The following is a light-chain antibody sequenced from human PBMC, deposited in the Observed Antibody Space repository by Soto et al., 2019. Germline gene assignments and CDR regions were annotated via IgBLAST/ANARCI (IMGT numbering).Light chain of an antibody. V-gene: IGKV3-20*01. CDR2: GAS. J-gene: IGKJ1*01. Sequence: EIVLTQSPGSLSLSPGQRATLSCRASQSVDSTFFAWYQKKPGQAPRLLIYGASKRDTGVPDRFSGSGSGADCNLTISRLEPEGLAVYYCQQYMSSVTFGQGTKVEI. CDR1: QSVDSTF. CDR3: QQYMSSVT.